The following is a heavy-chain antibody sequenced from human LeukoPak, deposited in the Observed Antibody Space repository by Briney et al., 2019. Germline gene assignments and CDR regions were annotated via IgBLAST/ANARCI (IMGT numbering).Heavy chain of an antibody. V-gene: IGHV1-8*01. CDR2: MNPNSGNT. CDR1: GYTFTSYD. J-gene: IGHJ5*02. CDR3: ARGFTMVRGVISRS. Sequence: ASVKVSCKASGYTFTSYDINCVRQATGQGLEWMGWMNPNSGNTGYAQKFQGRVTMTRNTSISTAYMELSSLRSEDTAVYYCARGFTMVRGVISRSWGQGTLVTVSS. D-gene: IGHD3-10*01.